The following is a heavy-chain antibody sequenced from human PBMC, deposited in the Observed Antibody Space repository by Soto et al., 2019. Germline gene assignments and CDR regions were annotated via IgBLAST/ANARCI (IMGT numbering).Heavy chain of an antibody. D-gene: IGHD6-13*01. CDR3: AKGLINGRWYAED. J-gene: IGHJ4*02. Sequence: EVQLVESGGGLVQPGGSLRLSCAASGFTFSSYWMHWVRQAPGKGLEWVSCITDSGTGTYYADSVKGRFTISRDNSKNTMYLQMNNLRAEDTGVYYCAKGLINGRWYAEDWGQGTLVTVSS. CDR2: ITDSGTGT. V-gene: IGHV3-23*04. CDR1: GFTFSSYW.